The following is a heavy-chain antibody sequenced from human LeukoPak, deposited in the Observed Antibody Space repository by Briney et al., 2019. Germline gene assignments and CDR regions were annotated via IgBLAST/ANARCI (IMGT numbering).Heavy chain of an antibody. CDR3: ARAGRAYCGGDCYSSYDNYYYYYMDV. J-gene: IGHJ6*03. CDR2: MNPNSGNT. V-gene: IGHV1-8*02. D-gene: IGHD2-21*02. Sequence: GASVKVSCKASGYTFTSYGISWVRQAPGQGLEWMGWMNPNSGNTGYAQKFQGRVTMTRNTSISTAYMELSSLRSEDTAVYYCARAGRAYCGGDCYSSYDNYYYYYMDVWGKGTTVTISS. CDR1: GYTFTSYG.